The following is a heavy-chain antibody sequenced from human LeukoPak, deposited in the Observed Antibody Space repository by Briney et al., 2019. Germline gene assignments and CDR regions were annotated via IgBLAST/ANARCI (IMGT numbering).Heavy chain of an antibody. V-gene: IGHV4-38-2*02. J-gene: IGHJ5*02. D-gene: IGHD6-13*01. Sequence: PSETLSLTCTVSGYSISSGYYWGWIRQPPGKGLEWIGSIYHSGSTYYNPSLKSRVTISVDTSKNQFSLKLSSVTAADTAVYYRARDLYSSSWYQDEGNWFDPWGQGTLVTVSS. CDR1: GYSISSGYY. CDR3: ARDLYSSSWYQDEGNWFDP. CDR2: IYHSGST.